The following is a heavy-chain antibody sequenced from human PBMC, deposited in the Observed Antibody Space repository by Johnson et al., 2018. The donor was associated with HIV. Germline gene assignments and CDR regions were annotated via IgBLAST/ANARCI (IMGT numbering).Heavy chain of an antibody. CDR2: ISYDGSNK. J-gene: IGHJ3*02. CDR3: ARDSGEYYDAFDI. CDR1: GFTFSSYA. V-gene: IGHV3-30-3*01. Sequence: VQLVESGGGVVQPGRSLRLSCAASGFTFSSYAMHWVRQAPGKGLEWVAVISYDGSNKYYADSVKGRFTISRDNSKNTLYLQMNSLRAEDTAVYYCARDSGEYYDAFDIWGQGTMVTVSS. D-gene: IGHD3-10*01.